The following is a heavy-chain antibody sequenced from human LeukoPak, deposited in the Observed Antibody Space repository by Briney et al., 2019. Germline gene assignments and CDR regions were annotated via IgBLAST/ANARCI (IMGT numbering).Heavy chain of an antibody. V-gene: IGHV1-2*02. D-gene: IGHD3-10*01. CDR2: INPNSGGS. CDR3: ARGGERANFYGLGSSPNWFDP. CDR1: GYIFTDNY. J-gene: IGHJ5*02. Sequence: ASVKVSCKASGYIFTDNYIHWVRQAPGQGLEWMGWINPNSGGSNYAQKFQGRVTMTRNTSISTAYMELSGLRSDDTAVYYCARGGERANFYGLGSSPNWFDPWGQGTLVTVSS.